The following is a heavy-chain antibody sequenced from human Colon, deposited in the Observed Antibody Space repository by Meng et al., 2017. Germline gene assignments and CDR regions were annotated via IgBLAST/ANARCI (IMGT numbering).Heavy chain of an antibody. CDR1: GGSVSSGSHY. D-gene: IGHD6-19*01. J-gene: IGHJ4*02. Sequence: QVQLQESGAGLARPSETLSLTCNVSGGSVSSGSHYWSWIRQPPGKGLEWIGYMFHSGTTKYNPSLKSRVSMSVDTTKNQFYLKLTSVTVADTAVFYCARLIAGWPFYFDYWGQGILVTVSS. CDR2: MFHSGTT. V-gene: IGHV4-61*01. CDR3: ARLIAGWPFYFDY.